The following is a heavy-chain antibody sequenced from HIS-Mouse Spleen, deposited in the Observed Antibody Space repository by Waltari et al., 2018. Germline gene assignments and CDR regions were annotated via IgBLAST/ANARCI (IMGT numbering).Heavy chain of an antibody. CDR3: AREIPYSSSWYDWYFDL. J-gene: IGHJ2*01. D-gene: IGHD6-13*01. V-gene: IGHV4-39*07. CDR2: IYYSGST. Sequence: QLQLQESGPGLVKPSETLSLTCTVSGGSIGSSSYYWGWIRQPPGKGLEGIGSIYYSGSTYYNPSLKSRVTISVDTSKNQFSLKLSSVTAADTAVYYCAREIPYSSSWYDWYFDLWGRGTLVTVSS. CDR1: GGSIGSSSYY.